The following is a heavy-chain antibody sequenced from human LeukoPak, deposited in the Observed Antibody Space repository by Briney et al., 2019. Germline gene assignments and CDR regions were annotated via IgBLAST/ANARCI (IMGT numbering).Heavy chain of an antibody. CDR2: IIPIFGTA. D-gene: IGHD1-7*01. CDR1: GGTFSSYA. CDR3: ARVRMELRSYNWFDP. J-gene: IGHJ5*02. V-gene: IGHV1-69*13. Sequence: SVKVSCKASGGTFSSYAISWVRQAPGQGLEWMGGIIPIFGTANYAQKFQGRVTVTADESTSTAYMELSSLRSEDTAVYYCARVRMELRSYNWFDPWGQGTLVTVSS.